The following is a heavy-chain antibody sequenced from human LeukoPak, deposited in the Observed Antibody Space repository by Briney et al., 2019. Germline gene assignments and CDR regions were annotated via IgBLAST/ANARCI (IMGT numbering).Heavy chain of an antibody. D-gene: IGHD6-13*01. CDR1: GGSISSYY. V-gene: IGHV4-59*12. J-gene: IGHJ4*02. CDR2: IYYSGST. CDR3: AREAEGIAASATSLDY. Sequence: SETLSLTCTVFGGSISSYYWSWIRQPPGKGLEWIGYIYYSGSTNYNPSLKSRVTISVDTSKNQFSLKLSSVTAADTAVYYCAREAEGIAASATSLDYWGQGTLVTVSS.